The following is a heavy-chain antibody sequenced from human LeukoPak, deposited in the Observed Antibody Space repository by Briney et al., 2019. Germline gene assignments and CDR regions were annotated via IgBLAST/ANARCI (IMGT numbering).Heavy chain of an antibody. V-gene: IGHV5-51*01. J-gene: IGHJ4*02. Sequence: GESLKISCKGSGYSFTSYWIGWVRQMPGKGLEWMGIIYPGDSDTRYSPSFQGQVTVSADKSISTAYLQWSSLKASDTAMYYCARTGYTSGWYVGSFDYWGQGTLVTVSS. CDR3: ARTGYTSGWYVGSFDY. CDR1: GYSFTSYW. D-gene: IGHD6-19*01. CDR2: IYPGDSDT.